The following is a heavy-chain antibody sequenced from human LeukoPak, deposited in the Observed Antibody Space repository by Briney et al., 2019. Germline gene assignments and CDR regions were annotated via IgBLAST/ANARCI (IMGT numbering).Heavy chain of an antibody. J-gene: IGHJ4*02. CDR1: GYTFTGYY. V-gene: IGHV1-69*13. CDR2: IIPIFGTA. D-gene: IGHD4-17*01. Sequence: ASVKVSCKASGYTFTGYYMHWVRQAPGQGLEWMGGIIPIFGTANYAQKFQGRVTITADESTSTAYMELSSLRSEDTAVYYCARGGDYLGSFDYWGQGTLVTVSS. CDR3: ARGGDYLGSFDY.